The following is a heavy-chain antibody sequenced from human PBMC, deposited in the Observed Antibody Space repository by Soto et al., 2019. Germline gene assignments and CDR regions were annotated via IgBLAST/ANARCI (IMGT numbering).Heavy chain of an antibody. CDR2: ISGLSATT. CDR1: GFRFTSFG. V-gene: IGHV3-48*04. Sequence: DVVLVNSGGGFVRPGESLRLSCGASGFRFTSFGMNWVRQGPGKGLEWLSYISGLSATTYYADSVRGRFTVSRDNDMNLVIPQLNNLRGDATAVYYGTRGGAARPDYWGQGSRVVVSS. J-gene: IGHJ4*02. CDR3: TRGGAARPDY. D-gene: IGHD2-15*01.